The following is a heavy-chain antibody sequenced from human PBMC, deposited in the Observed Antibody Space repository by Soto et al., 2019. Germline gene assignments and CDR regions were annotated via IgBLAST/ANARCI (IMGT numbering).Heavy chain of an antibody. CDR2: IKSKTDGGTV. Sequence: EVQLVESGGGLVRPGASLRLSCAASGFTFTSAWINWVRQAPGKGLEWAGRIKSKTDGGTVDYGAPVKGRFTISRDDSKNTAYLQMNSLRNEATAVYYCTTAERGGSYYSDYWGQGTLVTVSS. V-gene: IGHV3-15*07. CDR3: TTAERGGSYYSDY. J-gene: IGHJ4*02. CDR1: GFTFTSAW. D-gene: IGHD1-26*01.